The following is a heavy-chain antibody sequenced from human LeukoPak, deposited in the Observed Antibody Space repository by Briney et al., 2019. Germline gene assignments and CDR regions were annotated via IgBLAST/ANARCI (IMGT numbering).Heavy chain of an antibody. V-gene: IGHV3-23*01. CDR3: ARDRGSSGWFLYYDH. CDR1: GLTFTSHA. D-gene: IGHD6-19*01. CDR2: ISGSGETI. J-gene: IGHJ4*02. Sequence: PGGSLRLSCAASGLTFTSHAMSWVRPAPGKGLEWVSGISGSGETIYYVDSVKGRCTISRDNSKNTLNLQMNSLRAEDTAVYYCARDRGSSGWFLYYDHWGQGTLVTVSS.